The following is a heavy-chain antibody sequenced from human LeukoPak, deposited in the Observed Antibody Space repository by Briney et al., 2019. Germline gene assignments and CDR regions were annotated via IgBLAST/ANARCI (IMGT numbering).Heavy chain of an antibody. V-gene: IGHV3-30*02. CDR1: GFTISRSG. J-gene: IGHJ4*02. CDR2: IRYDGSIK. CDR3: AKDRWDLPFDY. D-gene: IGHD1-26*01. Sequence: GGSLRLSCAASGFTISRSGMHWVRQAPGKGLVWVALIRYDGSIKYYEDSVKGRFTISRDNSQNTLYLQMNSLRAEDTAVYYCAKDRWDLPFDYWGQGTLVTVSS.